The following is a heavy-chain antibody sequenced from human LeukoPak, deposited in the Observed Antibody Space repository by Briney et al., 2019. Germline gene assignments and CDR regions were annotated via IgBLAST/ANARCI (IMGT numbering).Heavy chain of an antibody. CDR3: ATCSYFYGMNV. CDR2: IKPDGSEK. J-gene: IGHJ6*02. V-gene: IGHV3-7*01. Sequence: GGSLRLSCAASGFTFSSYWMSWVRQAPGKGLEWVANIKPDGSEKYYVDSMKGRFTISRDNAKNSLYLQMNSLRAEDTAIYYCATCSYFYGMNVWGLGTTVTVSS. CDR1: GFTFSSYW.